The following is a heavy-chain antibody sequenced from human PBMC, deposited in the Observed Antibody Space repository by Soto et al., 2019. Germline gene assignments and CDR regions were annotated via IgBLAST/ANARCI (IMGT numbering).Heavy chain of an antibody. D-gene: IGHD1-26*01. CDR1: GFTVSSNY. Sequence: GGSLRLSCAASGFTVSSNYMSWVRQAPGKGLEWVSVIYSGGSTYYADSVKGRFTISRDNSKNTLYLQMNSLRAEDTAVYYCASDSGSYYGPFDYWGQGTLVTVSS. V-gene: IGHV3-66*01. J-gene: IGHJ4*02. CDR3: ASDSGSYYGPFDY. CDR2: IYSGGST.